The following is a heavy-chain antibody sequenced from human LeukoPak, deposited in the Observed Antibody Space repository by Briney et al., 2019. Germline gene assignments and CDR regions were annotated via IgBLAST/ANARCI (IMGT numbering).Heavy chain of an antibody. CDR2: ISSSGSNI. D-gene: IGHD2-15*01. Sequence: GGSLRLSCAASGARFSDHYMSWIRQAPGKGLEWISYISSSGSNIHYVDSMRGRVTISRDNANNSLTLHMSSLRAEDTAVYYCAGALMVAAFDSWGQGTLVTVSS. V-gene: IGHV3-11*01. CDR3: AGALMVAAFDS. J-gene: IGHJ4*02. CDR1: GARFSDHY.